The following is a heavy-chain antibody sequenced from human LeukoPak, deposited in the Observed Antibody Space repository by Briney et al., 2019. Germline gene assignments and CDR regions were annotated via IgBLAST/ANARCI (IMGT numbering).Heavy chain of an antibody. Sequence: PRGSLRLSCAASGFTFSSYAMSWVRQAPGKGLEWVANIKQDGSEKYYVDSVKGRFTISRDNAKNSLYLQMNSLRAEDTAVYYCARDPYSGGYGDYYYYYMDLWGQGTTVTISS. CDR1: GFTFSSYA. D-gene: IGHD1-26*01. J-gene: IGHJ6*03. V-gene: IGHV3-7*01. CDR3: ARDPYSGGYGDYYYYYMDL. CDR2: IKQDGSEK.